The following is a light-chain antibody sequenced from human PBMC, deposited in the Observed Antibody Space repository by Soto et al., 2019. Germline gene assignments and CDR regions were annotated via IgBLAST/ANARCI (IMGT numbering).Light chain of an antibody. Sequence: LTQPASVSGSPGQSITISCTGIGRDIGAYDYVSWYQQHPGKAPKLLIYGVKNRPSGVSYRFSASKSAFTASLTISGLPAEDEAHYYCSSYTTSYFYVFGPGTKVTVL. J-gene: IGLJ1*01. CDR2: GVK. CDR3: SSYTTSYFYV. CDR1: GRDIGAYDY. V-gene: IGLV2-14*01.